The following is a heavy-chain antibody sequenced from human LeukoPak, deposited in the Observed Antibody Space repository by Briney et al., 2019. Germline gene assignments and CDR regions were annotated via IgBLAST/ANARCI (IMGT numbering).Heavy chain of an antibody. Sequence: PSVTLSLTCAVSGGSISSSGYYWGWIRQPPGKGLEWIASIYYSGSTYYNPSLKSRVTISVDTSKNQLSLKLSSLTAADTAVYYCARHEYSGSYYGLSWFDPWGQGTLVTVSS. CDR3: ARHEYSGSYYGLSWFDP. CDR1: GGSISSSGYY. D-gene: IGHD1-26*01. CDR2: IYYSGST. V-gene: IGHV4-39*01. J-gene: IGHJ5*02.